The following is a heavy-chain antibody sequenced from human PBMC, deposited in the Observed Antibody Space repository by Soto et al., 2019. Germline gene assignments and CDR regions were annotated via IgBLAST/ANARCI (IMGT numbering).Heavy chain of an antibody. CDR1: GGTFSSYA. D-gene: IGHD1-26*01. CDR2: IIPIFGTA. V-gene: IGHV1-69*13. J-gene: IGHJ6*02. CDR3: AGSIVGATKAPYYYYGMDV. Sequence: SVKVSCKASGGTFSSYAISWVRQAPGQGLEWMGGIIPIFGTANYAQKFQGRATITADESTSTAYMELSSLRSEDTAVYYCAGSIVGATKAPYYYYGMDVWGQGTTVTVSS.